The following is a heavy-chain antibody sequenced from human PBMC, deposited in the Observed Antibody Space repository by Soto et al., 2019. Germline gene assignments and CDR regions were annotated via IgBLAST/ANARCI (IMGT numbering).Heavy chain of an antibody. J-gene: IGHJ6*02. CDR3: ARAAAGTYYYGMDV. CDR1: GFTFSTYE. Sequence: GGSLRLSCAASGFTFSTYEMNWVRQAPGKGLEWVSYISSRGTTTYYADSMKGRFTISRDNAKNSLYLQMNSLRAEDTAVYYCARAAAGTYYYGMDVWGQGTTVTVSS. D-gene: IGHD6-13*01. V-gene: IGHV3-48*03. CDR2: ISSRGTTT.